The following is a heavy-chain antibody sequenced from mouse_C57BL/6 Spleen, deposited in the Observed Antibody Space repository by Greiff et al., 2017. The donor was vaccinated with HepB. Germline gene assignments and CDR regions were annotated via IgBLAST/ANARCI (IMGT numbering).Heavy chain of an antibody. V-gene: IGHV1-69*01. Sequence: VQLQQPGAELVMPGASVKLSCKASGYTFTSYWMHWVKQRPGQGLEWIGEIDPSDSYTNYNQKFKGKSTLTVDKSSSTAYMQLSSLTSEDSAVYYCARDYGSSYVGYAMDYWGQGTSVTVSS. CDR3: ARDYGSSYVGYAMDY. CDR2: IDPSDSYT. CDR1: GYTFTSYW. D-gene: IGHD1-1*01. J-gene: IGHJ4*01.